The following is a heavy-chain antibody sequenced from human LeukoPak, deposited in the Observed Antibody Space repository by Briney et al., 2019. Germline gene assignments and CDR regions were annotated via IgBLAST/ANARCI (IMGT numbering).Heavy chain of an antibody. D-gene: IGHD4-17*01. J-gene: IGHJ5*02. V-gene: IGHV3-23*01. CDR1: GFTFRSFA. CDR3: TKDPNGDYVGAFDP. Sequence: QPGGSLRLSCAASGFTFRSFAMTWVRQAPGKGLEWVASITGNHGPTYNTDSVKDRFTISRDNSQNTLYLQMDSLRAEDTAVYYCTKDPNGDYVGAFDPWGQGTLVTVSS. CDR2: ITGNHGPT.